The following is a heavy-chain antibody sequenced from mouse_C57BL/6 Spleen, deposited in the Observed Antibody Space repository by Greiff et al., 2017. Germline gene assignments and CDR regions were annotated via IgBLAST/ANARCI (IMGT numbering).Heavy chain of an antibody. CDR1: GYTFTDSY. CDR2: INPNNGGT. CDR3: ARGLNYGGFAY. V-gene: IGHV1-26*01. Sequence: QLQQSGPELVKPGASVKISCKASGYTFTDSYMNWVKQSHGKSLEWIGDINPNNGGTSYNQKFKGKATLTVDKSSSTAYMELRSLTSEDSAVYYCARGLNYGGFAYWGQGTLVTVSA. D-gene: IGHD1-1*01. J-gene: IGHJ3*01.